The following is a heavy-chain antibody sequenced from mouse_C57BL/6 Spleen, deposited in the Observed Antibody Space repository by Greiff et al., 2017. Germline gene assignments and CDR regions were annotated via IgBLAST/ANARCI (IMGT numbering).Heavy chain of an antibody. V-gene: IGHV1-55*01. J-gene: IGHJ1*03. D-gene: IGHD2-3*01. CDR3: ARWDGYYPYWYFDV. CDR1: GYTFTSYW. Sequence: QVQLQQPGAELVKPGASVKMSCKASGYTFTSYWITWVKQRPGQGLEWIGDIYPGSGSTNYNEKFKSKATLTVDTSSSTAYMQLSSLTSEDSAVYYCARWDGYYPYWYFDVWGTGTTVTVSS. CDR2: IYPGSGST.